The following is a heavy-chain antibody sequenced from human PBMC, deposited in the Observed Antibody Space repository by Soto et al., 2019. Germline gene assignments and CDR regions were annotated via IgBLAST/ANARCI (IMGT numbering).Heavy chain of an antibody. CDR2: IKSKTDGGTT. CDR1: GFTFSNAW. Sequence: GGSLRLSCAASGFTFSNAWMNWVRQAPGKGLEWVGRIKSKTDGGTTDYAAPVKGRFTISRDDSKNTLYLQMNSLKTEDTAVYYCTTDLARCSGSYFGNCGYWGQGTLVTVSS. CDR3: TTDLARCSGSYFGNCGY. J-gene: IGHJ4*02. D-gene: IGHD1-26*01. V-gene: IGHV3-15*07.